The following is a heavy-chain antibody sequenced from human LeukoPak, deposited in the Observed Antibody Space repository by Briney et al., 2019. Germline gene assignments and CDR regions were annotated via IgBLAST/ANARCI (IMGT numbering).Heavy chain of an antibody. J-gene: IGHJ4*02. V-gene: IGHV2-70*11. CDR3: ARIPTGPYDSSGYYFDY. CDR2: IDWDDDK. D-gene: IGHD3-22*01. CDR1: GFSLRTSGMC. Sequence: SGPALVKPTQTLTLTCTFSGFSLRTSGMCVSWIRQPPGKALGWLARIDWDDDKYYSTSLKTRLTISKDTSKNQVVLTMTNMDPVDTATYYCARIPTGPYDSSGYYFDYWGQGTLVTVSS.